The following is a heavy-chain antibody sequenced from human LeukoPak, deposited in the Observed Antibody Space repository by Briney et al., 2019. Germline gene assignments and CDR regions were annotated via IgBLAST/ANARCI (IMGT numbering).Heavy chain of an antibody. CDR2: IYWNDDK. V-gene: IGHV2-5*01. J-gene: IGHJ4*02. CDR1: GFSLSTSGVG. D-gene: IGHD3-22*01. Sequence: SGPTLVKPTQTLTLTCTFSGFSLSTSGVGVGWIRQPPGKALEWLALIYWNDDKRYSPSLKSRLTITKDTSKNQVVLTMTNMDPVDTATYYCAHRRHGAWYYYDSSGYYFDYWGQGTLVTVSS. CDR3: AHRRHGAWYYYDSSGYYFDY.